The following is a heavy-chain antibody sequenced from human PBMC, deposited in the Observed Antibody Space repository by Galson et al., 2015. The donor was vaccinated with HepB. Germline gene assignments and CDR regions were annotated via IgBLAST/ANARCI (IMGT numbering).Heavy chain of an antibody. CDR2: ISSSGSTI. V-gene: IGHV3-48*03. CDR3: ARERLELNTYYYGMDV. J-gene: IGHJ6*02. D-gene: IGHD1-7*01. Sequence: SLRLSCAASGFTFSSYEMNWVRQAPGKGLEWVSYISSSGSTIYYADSVKGRFTISRDNAKNSLYLQMNSLRAEDTAVYYCARERLELNTYYYGMDVWGQGTTVTVSS. CDR1: GFTFSSYE.